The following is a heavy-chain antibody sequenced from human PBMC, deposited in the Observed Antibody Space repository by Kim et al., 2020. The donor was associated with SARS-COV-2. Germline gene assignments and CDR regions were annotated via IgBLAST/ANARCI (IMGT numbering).Heavy chain of an antibody. J-gene: IGHJ6*03. CDR3: AGGSAARSYYYYMDV. V-gene: IGHV3-21*01. Sequence: GSVKGRITIARDNATNSLYLQMNSLRAEDTAVYYCAGGSAARSYYYYMDVWGKGTTVTVSS. D-gene: IGHD6-6*01.